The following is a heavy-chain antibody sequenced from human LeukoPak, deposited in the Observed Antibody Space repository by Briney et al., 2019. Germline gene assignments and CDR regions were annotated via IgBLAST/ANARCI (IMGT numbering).Heavy chain of an antibody. CDR3: ANFGNSYGFNY. CDR1: GASISSGGYY. CDR2: IYNSGST. V-gene: IGHV4-31*03. J-gene: IGHJ4*02. D-gene: IGHD5-18*01. Sequence: MSSQTLSLTCTVSGASISSGGYYWSWIRQHPGKGLEWIGYIYNSGSTYYNPSLKSRVTISVDTSKNQFSLKLSSVTAADTAVYYCANFGNSYGFNYWGQGTLVTVSS.